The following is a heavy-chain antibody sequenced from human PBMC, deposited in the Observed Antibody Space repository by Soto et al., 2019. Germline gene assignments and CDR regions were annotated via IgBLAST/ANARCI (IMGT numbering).Heavy chain of an antibody. J-gene: IGHJ4*02. CDR3: ARDMGVFWSGYPEGGFDY. D-gene: IGHD3-3*01. CDR1: GFTFTNYW. Sequence: EAQLVESGGGLVQPGGSLRLSCAASGFTFTNYWMSWVRQAPWKGLEWVANIKQDGSEKYYADSAKGRFIISRDNAKTSLYLQMNSLRAEYSAVYYCARDMGVFWSGYPEGGFDYWGQGTPVTVSS. V-gene: IGHV3-7*01. CDR2: IKQDGSEK.